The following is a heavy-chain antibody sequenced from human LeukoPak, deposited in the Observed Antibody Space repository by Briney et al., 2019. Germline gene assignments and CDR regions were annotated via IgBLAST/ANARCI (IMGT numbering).Heavy chain of an antibody. D-gene: IGHD2-8*01. Sequence: SETLSLTCTVSGGSISGYYWAWIRQPPGKVLEWIGYIHYSGNTNYNPSLKSRVTMSVDTSKNQFSLKLTSVTAADTAVYYCTKIANGGLSDYWGQGTLVTVSS. J-gene: IGHJ4*02. CDR1: GGSISGYY. CDR3: TKIANGGLSDY. CDR2: IHYSGNT. V-gene: IGHV4-59*01.